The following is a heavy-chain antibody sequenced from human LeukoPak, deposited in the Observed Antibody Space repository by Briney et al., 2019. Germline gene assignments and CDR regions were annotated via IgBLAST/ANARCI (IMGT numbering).Heavy chain of an antibody. Sequence: GGSLRLSCAPSGYTFCIFDVYGVRDAPGGGGEWGSHIRSRRSTKHYAHSVRRRFTISRDNAKNSLYLQMNSLRAQNTAVYYCARDRRDFLTGFYDYWGLGTLVTVSS. D-gene: IGHD3-9*01. CDR3: ARDRRDFLTGFYDY. CDR1: GYTFCIFD. CDR2: IRSRRSTK. V-gene: IGHV3-48*03. J-gene: IGHJ4*02.